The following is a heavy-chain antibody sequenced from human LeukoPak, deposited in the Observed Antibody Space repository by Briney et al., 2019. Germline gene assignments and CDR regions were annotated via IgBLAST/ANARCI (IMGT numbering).Heavy chain of an antibody. Sequence: ASVKVSCKASGYTFTSYYMHWVRQAPGQGLEWMGIINPSGGSTSYAQKFQGRVTMTRDMSTSTVYMELSSLRSEDTAVYYCARASGITMIVVLNHDAFDIWGHGTMVTVSS. CDR2: INPSGGST. CDR3: ARASGITMIVVLNHDAFDI. CDR1: GYTFTSYY. J-gene: IGHJ3*02. D-gene: IGHD3-22*01. V-gene: IGHV1-46*01.